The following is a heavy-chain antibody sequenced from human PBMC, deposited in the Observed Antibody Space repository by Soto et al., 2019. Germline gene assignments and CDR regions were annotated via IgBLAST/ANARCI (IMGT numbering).Heavy chain of an antibody. J-gene: IGHJ5*02. Sequence: ASVKVSCNASGYTFTSYDINWVRQATGQGLEWMGWMNPNSGNTGYAQKFQGRVTMTRNPSISTAYMELISLISEDTAVYYCARGAYYDSSGYYNWFDPWGQGTLVTVSS. CDR3: ARGAYYDSSGYYNWFDP. D-gene: IGHD3-22*01. CDR1: GYTFTSYD. V-gene: IGHV1-8*01. CDR2: MNPNSGNT.